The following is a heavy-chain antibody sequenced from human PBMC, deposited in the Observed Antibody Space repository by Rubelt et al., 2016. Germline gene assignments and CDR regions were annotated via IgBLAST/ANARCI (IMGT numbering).Heavy chain of an antibody. D-gene: IGHD4-17*01. V-gene: IGHV3-30*19. CDR3: ARENYGDYYFDY. CDR1: GFTFSSYG. Sequence: QVQLVESGGGVVQPGRSLRLSCAASGFTFSSYGMHWVRQAPGKGLEWVAVISYDGSNKYYADSVKGRFTISRDNSKNPLYLQMNSLRAEDTAVYYCARENYGDYYFDYWGQGTLVTVSS. J-gene: IGHJ4*02. CDR2: ISYDGSNK.